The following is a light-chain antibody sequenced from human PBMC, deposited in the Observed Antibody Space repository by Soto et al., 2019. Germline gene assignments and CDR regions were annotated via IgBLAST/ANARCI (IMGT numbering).Light chain of an antibody. CDR1: QTIGSTS. CDR3: QQRSNWPLT. Sequence: EIVLTQSPGTLSLSLGERATLSCRTSQTIGSTSLAWYQQKPGQAPRLLIYGASTRATGIPDRFSGSESGTDFTLTISSLEPEDFAVYYCQQRSNWPLTFGGGTKVDIK. J-gene: IGKJ4*01. CDR2: GAS. V-gene: IGKV3D-20*02.